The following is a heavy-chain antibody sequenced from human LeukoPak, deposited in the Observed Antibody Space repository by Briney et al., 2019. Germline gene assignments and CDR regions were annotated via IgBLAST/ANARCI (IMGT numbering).Heavy chain of an antibody. Sequence: LETLSLTCTVSGGSISSSSYYWGWIRQPPGKGLEWIGSIYYSGSTYYNPSLKSRVTISVDTSKNQFSLKLSSVTAADTAVYYCARAPFIGAFDIWGQGTMVTVSS. CDR1: GGSISSSSYY. D-gene: IGHD1-26*01. J-gene: IGHJ3*02. CDR2: IYYSGST. CDR3: ARAPFIGAFDI. V-gene: IGHV4-39*07.